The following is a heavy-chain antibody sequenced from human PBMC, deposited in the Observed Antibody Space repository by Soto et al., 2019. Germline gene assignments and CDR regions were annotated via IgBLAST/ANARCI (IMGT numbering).Heavy chain of an antibody. CDR3: ARGASGYAINYMDV. CDR1: GFTFSSYD. CDR2: IGTAGDT. J-gene: IGHJ6*03. V-gene: IGHV3-13*01. Sequence: GGSLRLSCAASGFTFSSYDMHWVRQATGKGLEWVSAIGTAGDTYYPGSVKGRFTISRENAKNSLYLQMNSLRAGDTAVYYCARGASGYAINYMDVWGKGTTVTVSS. D-gene: IGHD3-22*01.